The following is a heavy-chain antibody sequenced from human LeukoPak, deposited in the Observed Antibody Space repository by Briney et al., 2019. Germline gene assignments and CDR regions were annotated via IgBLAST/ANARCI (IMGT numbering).Heavy chain of an antibody. J-gene: IGHJ3*02. Sequence: GASVKVSCTASGYTFTSYDSNWVRRATGQGLEWMGWMNPNSGNTGYSQKFQGRVTITSNTSISTAYMELSSLQSEDTAVYYCASSPEQQLAAFDIWGQGTMVTVS. V-gene: IGHV1-8*03. CDR3: ASSPEQQLAAFDI. CDR1: GYTFTSYD. D-gene: IGHD6-13*01. CDR2: MNPNSGNT.